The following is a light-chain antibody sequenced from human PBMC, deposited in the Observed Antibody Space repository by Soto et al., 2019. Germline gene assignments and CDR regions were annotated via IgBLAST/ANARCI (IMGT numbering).Light chain of an antibody. CDR3: QQSYSTPWT. Sequence: DIQMTQSPSSLSASVGDXXXITCRASQSISSYLNWYQQKPGKAPKLLIYTASSLQSGVPSRFSGSGSGTDFTLTISSLQPEDFATYYCQQSYSTPWTFGQGTKVDIK. CDR1: QSISSY. J-gene: IGKJ1*01. V-gene: IGKV1-39*01. CDR2: TAS.